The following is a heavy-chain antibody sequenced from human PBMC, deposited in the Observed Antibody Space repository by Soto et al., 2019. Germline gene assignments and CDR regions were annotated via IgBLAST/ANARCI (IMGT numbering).Heavy chain of an antibody. Sequence: QVQLVQSGTEVKEPGASVSLSCKASGYTFTTYYIHWVRQAPGQGLEWMGMINPSGGSTTYAQNFQGRVTMTRDTSTSTVYMDLNSLRSDDTVVYYCARATSAGNGRRVDVWGQGTTVTVSS. CDR2: INPSGGST. CDR3: ARATSAGNGRRVDV. CDR1: GYTFTTYY. D-gene: IGHD6-13*01. J-gene: IGHJ6*02. V-gene: IGHV1-46*01.